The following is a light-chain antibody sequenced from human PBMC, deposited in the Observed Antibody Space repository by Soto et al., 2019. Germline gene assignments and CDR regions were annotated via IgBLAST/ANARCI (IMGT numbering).Light chain of an antibody. CDR1: SSNIGAGFD. V-gene: IGLV1-40*01. CDR3: QSYDSRLSAVV. Sequence: QAVVTQPPPVSGAPGQRVTISCTGNSSNIGAGFDVHWYQQLPGTAPKLLIYDNSNRPSGVPDRFSGSKSGTSASLAITGLQAEDGTDYYCQSYDSRLSAVVFGGGTKLTVL. J-gene: IGLJ2*01. CDR2: DNS.